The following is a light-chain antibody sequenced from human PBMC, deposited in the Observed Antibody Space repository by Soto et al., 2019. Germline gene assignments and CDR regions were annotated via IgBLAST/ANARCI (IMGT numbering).Light chain of an antibody. CDR3: SSYTSRSLVV. CDR1: SSDVGGYNY. V-gene: IGLV2-14*01. CDR2: EVS. J-gene: IGLJ2*01. Sequence: QSALTQPASVSGSPGQAITISCTGTSSDVGGYNYVSWYQQHPGKAPKLMIFEVSDRPAGVSPRFSGSKSGNTASLTISGLQAEDEADYYCSSYTSRSLVVFGGGTKLTVL.